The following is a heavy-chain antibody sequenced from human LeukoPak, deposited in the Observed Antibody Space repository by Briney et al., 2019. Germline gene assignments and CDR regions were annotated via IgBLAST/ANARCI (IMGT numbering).Heavy chain of an antibody. CDR2: IIPIFGTA. CDR3: ARDAFLGYCSSTSCRMGAFDY. Sequence: SVKVSCKASGGTFSSYAISWVRQAPGQGLEWMGGIIPIFGTANYAQKFQGRVAITADESTSTAYMELSSLRSEDTAVYYCARDAFLGYCSSTSCRMGAFDYWGQGTLVTVSS. J-gene: IGHJ4*02. CDR1: GGTFSSYA. D-gene: IGHD2-2*01. V-gene: IGHV1-69*13.